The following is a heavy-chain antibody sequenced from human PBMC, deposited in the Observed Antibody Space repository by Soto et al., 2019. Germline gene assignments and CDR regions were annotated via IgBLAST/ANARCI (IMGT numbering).Heavy chain of an antibody. Sequence: PGGSLRLSCAASGFTFSSYDMHWVRQATGKGLEWVSAIGTAGDTYYPGSVKGRFTISRENAKNSLYLQMNSLRAGDTAVYYCARGNYDILTGFTTTPYAFDIWGQGTMVTVSS. CDR1: GFTFSSYD. J-gene: IGHJ3*02. CDR2: IGTAGDT. CDR3: ARGNYDILTGFTTTPYAFDI. V-gene: IGHV3-13*01. D-gene: IGHD3-9*01.